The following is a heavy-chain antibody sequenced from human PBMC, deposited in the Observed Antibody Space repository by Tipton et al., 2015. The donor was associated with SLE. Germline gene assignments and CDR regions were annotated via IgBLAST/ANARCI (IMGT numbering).Heavy chain of an antibody. J-gene: IGHJ4*02. V-gene: IGHV4-4*09. CDR1: GASTSDFY. D-gene: IGHD5-24*01. CDR2: IYATDKT. Sequence: TLSLTCSVSGASTSDFYWSWIRQPPGKGLEWIGFIYATDKTRYSPSLSSRAVISVDPSKNQVSLKLNSVTAADTAVYYCARHCQLYSFVYWGLGTLVTVSS. CDR3: ARHCQLYSFVY.